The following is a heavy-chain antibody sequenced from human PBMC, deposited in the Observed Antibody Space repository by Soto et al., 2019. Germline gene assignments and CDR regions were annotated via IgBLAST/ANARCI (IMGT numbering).Heavy chain of an antibody. CDR1: GCSISSSNW. D-gene: IGHD2-21*02. Sequence: PXETLSLTCAVAGCSISSSNWWSWVRQPPVKGLEWIGEIYHSGSTNYNPSLKSRVTISVDKSKNQFSLKLSSVTAADTAVYYCARDRSYCGGDCYDRWFDHWGQGTLVTVSS. CDR3: ARDRSYCGGDCYDRWFDH. J-gene: IGHJ5*02. CDR2: IYHSGST. V-gene: IGHV4-4*02.